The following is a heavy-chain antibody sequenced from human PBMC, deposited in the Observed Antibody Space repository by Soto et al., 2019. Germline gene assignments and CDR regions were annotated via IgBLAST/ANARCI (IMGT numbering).Heavy chain of an antibody. Sequence: SDTLSLACTVSGGSISPYYWSWIRQPAGKGLEWIGRIYASGSTNYNPSLKGRITMSVATSKNQFSLKLSSMTAADTAVYYCARGGMVIIPSATAFDYWGQGTLVTVSS. CDR2: IYASGST. J-gene: IGHJ4*02. V-gene: IGHV4-4*07. D-gene: IGHD3-3*01. CDR3: ARGGMVIIPSATAFDY. CDR1: GGSISPYY.